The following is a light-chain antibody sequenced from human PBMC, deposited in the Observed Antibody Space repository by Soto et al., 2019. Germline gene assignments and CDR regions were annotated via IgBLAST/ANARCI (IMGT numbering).Light chain of an antibody. CDR2: DVS. Sequence: QSVLTQPRSVSGSPGQSVTISCTGTSSDVGGHNYVSWYQQHPGKVPKLMIYDVSKRPSGVPDRFSGSKSGNTASLIISGLQAEDEADYYCCSYAGSYTLVFGGGTKVTVL. J-gene: IGLJ2*01. CDR3: CSYAGSYTLV. CDR1: SSDVGGHNY. V-gene: IGLV2-11*01.